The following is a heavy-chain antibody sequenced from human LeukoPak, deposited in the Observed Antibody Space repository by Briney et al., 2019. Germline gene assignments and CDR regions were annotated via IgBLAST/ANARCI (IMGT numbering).Heavy chain of an antibody. J-gene: IGHJ4*02. V-gene: IGHV4-30-4*08. CDR1: GGSISSGDYY. CDR3: ARSSPHDDYVWGSYRMNPTLFDY. Sequence: SETLSLTCTVSGGSISSGDYYWSWIRQPPGKGLEWIAYIYYSGSTYYNPSLKSPVTISVETYKNQFSLKLSSVTAADTAVYYCARSSPHDDYVWGSYRMNPTLFDYWGQGTLVTVSS. CDR2: IYYSGST. D-gene: IGHD3-16*02.